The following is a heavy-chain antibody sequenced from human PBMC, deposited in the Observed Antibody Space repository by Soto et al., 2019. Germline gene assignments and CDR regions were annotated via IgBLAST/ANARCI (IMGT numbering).Heavy chain of an antibody. J-gene: IGHJ2*01. CDR2: ISYDGKQT. CDR3: ERDGWGSNWYFDL. D-gene: IGHD3-16*01. V-gene: IGHV3-30*03. CDR1: GVTFKDYG. Sequence: GGSLRLSCGAPGVTFKDYGMHWVRQAPGKGLEWVAVISYDGKQTYYADSVKGRFTISKDKSKRTLFLQMNSLRVDDTAVYYCERDGWGSNWYFDLWGRGTLVTVSS.